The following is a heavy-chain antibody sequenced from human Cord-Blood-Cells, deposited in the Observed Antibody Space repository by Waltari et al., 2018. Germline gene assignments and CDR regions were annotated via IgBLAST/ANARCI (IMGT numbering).Heavy chain of an antibody. CDR3: ARDRDGQLWFDY. CDR1: GGTFSSYA. CDR2: IIPIFGTE. V-gene: IGHV1-69*01. J-gene: IGHJ4*02. D-gene: IGHD5-18*01. Sequence: QVQLVQSGAEVKKPGSSVKVSCKASGGTFSSYAISWVRPAPGQGLEWMGGIIPIFGTENYAQKFQGRVTITADESTSTAYMELSSLRSEDTAVYYCARDRDGQLWFDYWGQGTLVTVSS.